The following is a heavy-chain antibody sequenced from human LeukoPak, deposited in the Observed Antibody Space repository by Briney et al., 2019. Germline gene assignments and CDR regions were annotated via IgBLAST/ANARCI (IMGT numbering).Heavy chain of an antibody. CDR1: GYTFTGYY. Sequence: ASVKVSCKASGYTFTGYYMHWVRQAPGQGLEWMGWINPNSGGTNYAQKFQGRVTMTGDMSTSTVYMELSSLRSEDTAVYYCARARAHYYDSSGYLDAFDIWGQGTMVTVSS. J-gene: IGHJ3*02. CDR2: INPNSGGT. D-gene: IGHD3-22*01. CDR3: ARARAHYYDSSGYLDAFDI. V-gene: IGHV1-2*02.